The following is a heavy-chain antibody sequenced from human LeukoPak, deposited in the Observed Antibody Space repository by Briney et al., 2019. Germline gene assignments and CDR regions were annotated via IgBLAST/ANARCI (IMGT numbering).Heavy chain of an antibody. V-gene: IGHV1-69*01. CDR3: AREESSRLSAWFHP. CDR1: GGTFSSYA. Sequence: SARVSCKASGGTFSSYAISWVRQAPGQGLEWMGGIIPIFGTANYAQKFQGRVTITADESTSTAYMELSSLRSEDTAVYYCAREESSRLSAWFHPWGQGTLVTVSS. CDR2: IIPIFGTA. D-gene: IGHD6-13*01. J-gene: IGHJ5*02.